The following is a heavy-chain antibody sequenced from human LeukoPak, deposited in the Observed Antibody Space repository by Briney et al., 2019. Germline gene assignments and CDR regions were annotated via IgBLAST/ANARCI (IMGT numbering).Heavy chain of an antibody. V-gene: IGHV4-39*07. Sequence: PSETLSLTCTVSGGSISSNNYYWGWIRQPPGRGLEWIASINDGGSTYCNPSLKSRVTMSVDTSKNQFSLRLSSVTAADTAVYYCARVSGYYYSYFQHWGQGTLVTVSS. D-gene: IGHD3-22*01. CDR2: INDGGST. CDR3: ARVSGYYYSYFQH. CDR1: GGSISSNNYY. J-gene: IGHJ1*01.